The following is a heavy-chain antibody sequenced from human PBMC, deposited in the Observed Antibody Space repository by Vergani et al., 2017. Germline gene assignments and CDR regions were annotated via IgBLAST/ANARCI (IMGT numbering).Heavy chain of an antibody. Sequence: EVQLVESGGGLVQPGGSLRLSCAASGFTFSRHWMHWFRQAPGKGLVWVSRVNPEGTNTPYADSVKGRFTISRDNAKNMMYLQLNSLRDEDTAVYYCAELYGDDGYSPFWGQGTLVTVSP. CDR2: VNPEGTNT. CDR1: GFTFSRHW. D-gene: IGHD5-18*01. V-gene: IGHV3-74*01. CDR3: AELYGDDGYSPF. J-gene: IGHJ4*02.